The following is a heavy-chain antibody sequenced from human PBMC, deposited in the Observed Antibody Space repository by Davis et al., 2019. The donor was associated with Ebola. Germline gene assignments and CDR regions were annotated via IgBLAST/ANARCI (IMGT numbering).Heavy chain of an antibody. Sequence: ASVKVSCKASGYTFTNYAIYWVRQAPGQGLEWLGIINPGDGSTNYAPRFRGRLTMTRDTSTNTLYLEVSGLRSDDTAVYYCAREIDSTSGLYDWGQGTLVTVSS. J-gene: IGHJ4*02. D-gene: IGHD6-19*01. CDR2: INPGDGST. CDR1: GYTFTNYA. CDR3: AREIDSTSGLYD. V-gene: IGHV1-46*01.